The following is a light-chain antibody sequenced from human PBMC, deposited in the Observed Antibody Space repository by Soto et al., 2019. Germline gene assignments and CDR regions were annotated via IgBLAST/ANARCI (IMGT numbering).Light chain of an antibody. CDR1: QGISTY. CDR2: AAS. CDR3: QQSYSTPIT. J-gene: IGKJ5*01. Sequence: DIPMPQSPSSLSASVGDRVTITCRASQGISTYLNWYQQKPGKAPKLLIYAASSLQSGVPSRFSGSGSGTDFTLTISSLQPEDFATYYCQQSYSTPITFGQWTLRE. V-gene: IGKV1-39*01.